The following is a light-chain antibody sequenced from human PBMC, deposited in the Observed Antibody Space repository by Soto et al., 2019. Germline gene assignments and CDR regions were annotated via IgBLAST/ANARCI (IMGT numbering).Light chain of an antibody. CDR2: AAS. V-gene: IGKV1-39*01. J-gene: IGKJ3*01. CDR1: QSISSY. Sequence: DIQMTQSPSSLSASVGDRVTITCRASQSISSYLNWYQQKPGKAPKLLIYAASKRATGIPTRFSGSGSGTDFTLTISSLEPEDFAVYYCQQRSNWPLFGPGTKVDIK. CDR3: QQRSNWPL.